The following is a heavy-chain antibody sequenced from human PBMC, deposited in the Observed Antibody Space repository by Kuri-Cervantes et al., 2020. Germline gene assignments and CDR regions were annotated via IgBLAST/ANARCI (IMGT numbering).Heavy chain of an antibody. Sequence: GESLKISCAASGFTFSSYGMHWVRQAPGKGLEWVAVIWYDGSNKYYADSVKGRFTISRDDSNSTVYLQMNSLRAEDTAMYYCARDPFPIVQGVPSYWGQGTLVTVSS. CDR1: GFTFSSYG. V-gene: IGHV3-33*01. J-gene: IGHJ4*02. CDR2: IWYDGSNK. CDR3: ARDPFPIVQGVPSY. D-gene: IGHD3-10*01.